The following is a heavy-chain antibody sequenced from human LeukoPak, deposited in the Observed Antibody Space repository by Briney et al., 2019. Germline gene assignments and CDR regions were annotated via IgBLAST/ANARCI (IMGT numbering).Heavy chain of an antibody. V-gene: IGHV4-59*12. Sequence: SETLSLTCTVSGGSISSYYWSWIRQPPGKGLEWIGYIYYSGRTNYNPSLKSRVTISVDTSKNQFSLKLSSVTAADTAVYYCARVEAAADKSIDYWGQGTLVTVSS. CDR1: GGSISSYY. CDR3: ARVEAAADKSIDY. CDR2: IYYSGRT. J-gene: IGHJ4*02. D-gene: IGHD6-13*01.